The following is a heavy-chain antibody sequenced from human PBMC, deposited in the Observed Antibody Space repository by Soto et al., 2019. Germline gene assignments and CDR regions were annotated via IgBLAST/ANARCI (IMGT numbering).Heavy chain of an antibody. CDR3: ARRAPYDFWSGYYNFYYFDY. CDR2: IYYSGST. D-gene: IGHD3-3*01. Sequence: SETLSLTCTVSGGSISSYYWSWIRQPPGKGLEWIGYIYYSGSTNYNPSLKSRVTISVDTSKNQFSLKLSSVTAADTAVYYCARRAPYDFWSGYYNFYYFDYWGQGTLVTVSS. CDR1: GGSISSYY. V-gene: IGHV4-59*08. J-gene: IGHJ4*02.